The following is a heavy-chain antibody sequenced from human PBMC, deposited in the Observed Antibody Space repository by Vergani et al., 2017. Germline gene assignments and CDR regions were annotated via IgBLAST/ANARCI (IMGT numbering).Heavy chain of an antibody. CDR2: IYYSGST. D-gene: IGHD2-2*01. CDR3: ARQISDIVVVPAANWFDP. J-gene: IGHJ5*02. Sequence: QVQLQESGPGLVKPSETLSLTCTVSGGSISSYYWSWIRQPPGKGLEWIGYIYYSGSTNYNPSLKSRVTISVDTSKNQFSLKLTSVTAADTAVYYWARQISDIVVVPAANWFDPWGQGTLVTVSS. V-gene: IGHV4-59*01. CDR1: GGSISSYY.